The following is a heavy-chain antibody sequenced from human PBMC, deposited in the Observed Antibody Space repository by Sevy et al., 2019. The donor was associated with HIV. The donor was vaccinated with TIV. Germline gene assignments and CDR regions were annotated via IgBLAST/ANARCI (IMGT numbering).Heavy chain of an antibody. Sequence: SETLSLTCAVYGGSFSGYYWSWIRQPPGKGLEWIGEINHSGSTNYNPSLKSRVTISVDTSKNQFSLKLGSVTAADTAVYYCASRVQRGYYFDYWGQGTLVTVSS. J-gene: IGHJ4*02. CDR1: GGSFSGYY. V-gene: IGHV4-34*01. CDR2: INHSGST. CDR3: ASRVQRGYYFDY. D-gene: IGHD1-1*01.